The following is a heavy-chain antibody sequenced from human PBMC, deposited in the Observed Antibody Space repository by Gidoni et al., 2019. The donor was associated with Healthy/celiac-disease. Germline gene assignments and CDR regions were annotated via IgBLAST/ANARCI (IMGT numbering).Heavy chain of an antibody. D-gene: IGHD3-9*01. CDR1: GFSLSTSGVG. V-gene: IGHV2-5*02. J-gene: IGHJ4*02. CDR2: IYWDDDK. CDR3: AHLRGYDILTGYYNNYFDY. Sequence: QITLKESGPTLVKPTQTLTLTCTFSGFSLSTSGVGVGWIRQPPGKALEWLALIYWDDDKRYSPSLKSRLTITKDTSKNQVVLTMTNMDPVDTATYYCAHLRGYDILTGYYNNYFDYWGQGTLVTVSS.